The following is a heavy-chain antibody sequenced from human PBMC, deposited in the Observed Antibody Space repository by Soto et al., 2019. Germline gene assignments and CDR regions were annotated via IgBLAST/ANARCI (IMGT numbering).Heavy chain of an antibody. D-gene: IGHD3-22*01. Sequence: EVQLVESGGGSVQPGGSLRLSCAASGFTLNSFFMHWVRQAPGKGLMWVSRINNDGSSTTYADSVKGRFTISRDNAKNTVYLQMNSLGADDTAVYFCVRDQDSRGYSVFNHWGQGAQVTVSS. CDR1: GFTLNSFF. V-gene: IGHV3-74*01. CDR2: INNDGSST. CDR3: VRDQDSRGYSVFNH. J-gene: IGHJ4*02.